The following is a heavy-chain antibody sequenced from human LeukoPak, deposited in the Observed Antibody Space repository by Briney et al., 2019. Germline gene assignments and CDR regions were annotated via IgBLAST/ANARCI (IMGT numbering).Heavy chain of an antibody. CDR3: TRGESRYFFDGSGYRSLTVLDY. Sequence: PGGSLRLSCAASGFTFSNDVMNWVRQAPGKGLEYVSGISSNGGSTYYANSVKGRFTISRDNSKNTLYLQMDSLRAEDMAVYYCTRGESRYFFDGSGYRSLTVLDYWGQGTLVTVSS. D-gene: IGHD3-22*01. CDR1: GFTFSNDV. CDR2: ISSNGGST. V-gene: IGHV3-64*01. J-gene: IGHJ4*02.